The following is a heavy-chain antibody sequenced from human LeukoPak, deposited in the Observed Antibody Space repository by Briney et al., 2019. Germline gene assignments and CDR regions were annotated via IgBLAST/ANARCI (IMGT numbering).Heavy chain of an antibody. V-gene: IGHV1-2*02. CDR3: ASDWGLSQLEYCSNTNCYMGAFDI. J-gene: IGHJ3*02. Sequence: ASVKVSCKASGDTFTGYYMHWVRQAPGQGLEWMGWINPNSGGTNYAQKFQGRVTMTRDTSISTAYMELSRLRSDDTAVYYCASDWGLSQLEYCSNTNCYMGAFDIWGQGTMVTVSS. D-gene: IGHD2-2*02. CDR1: GDTFTGYY. CDR2: INPNSGGT.